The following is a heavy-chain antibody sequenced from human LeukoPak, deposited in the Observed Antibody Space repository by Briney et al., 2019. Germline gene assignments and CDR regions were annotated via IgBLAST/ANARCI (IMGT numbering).Heavy chain of an antibody. CDR1: GFTFSDSY. Sequence: GGSLRLSCAASGFTFSDSYMSWIRQAPGKGLEWLSYISSNTIYYADSVKGRFTISRDNAKNSLYLQMNSLRAEDTAVYYCARQDIVATNPFDYWGQGTLVTVSS. CDR3: ARQDIVATNPFDY. D-gene: IGHD5-12*01. CDR2: ISSNTI. V-gene: IGHV3-11*04. J-gene: IGHJ4*02.